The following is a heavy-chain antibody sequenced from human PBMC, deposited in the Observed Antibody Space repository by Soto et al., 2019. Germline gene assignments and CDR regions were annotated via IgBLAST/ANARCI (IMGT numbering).Heavy chain of an antibody. V-gene: IGHV3-23*01. Sequence: EVHLLESGGGLVQPGGSLRLSCEASGFTFNNYAMTWVRQTPGKGLQWVSTISGSGSSTFYADSVRGRFTISRDNSKNPLYLQMNSLSAEDTALYYCAKEKIASTVADFFDYWGQGPLVTVSS. CDR1: GFTFNNYA. D-gene: IGHD6-19*01. J-gene: IGHJ4*02. CDR3: AKEKIASTVADFFDY. CDR2: ISGSGSST.